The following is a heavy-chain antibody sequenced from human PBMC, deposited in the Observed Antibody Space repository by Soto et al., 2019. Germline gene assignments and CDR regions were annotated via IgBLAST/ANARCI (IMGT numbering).Heavy chain of an antibody. Sequence: QVQLVQSGAEVKKPGASVKVSCKASGDIFTSYGISWVRQAPGQGLEWMGWISAYNGNTNYAQKFQGRVTMTTDTSTSTAYMELRSLRSDDTAVYYCARDQEVMTMIVGGTWGQGTLVTVSS. V-gene: IGHV1-18*01. D-gene: IGHD3-22*01. CDR3: ARDQEVMTMIVGGT. J-gene: IGHJ5*02. CDR2: ISAYNGNT. CDR1: GDIFTSYG.